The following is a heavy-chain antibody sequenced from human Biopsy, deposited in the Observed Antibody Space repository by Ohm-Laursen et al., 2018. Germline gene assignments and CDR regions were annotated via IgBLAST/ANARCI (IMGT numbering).Heavy chain of an antibody. J-gene: IGHJ5*02. CDR3: ARSFGVVINFEHNWFDP. Sequence: SVKVSCKASGATFSNYAINWLRQAPGQGLEWMGGINPMFGTAKYAQRFQGRVTITADKSTNTADMELSSLRSDDTAVYYCARSFGVVINFEHNWFDPWGQGTLVTVSS. D-gene: IGHD3-3*01. V-gene: IGHV1-69*06. CDR2: INPMFGTA. CDR1: GATFSNYA.